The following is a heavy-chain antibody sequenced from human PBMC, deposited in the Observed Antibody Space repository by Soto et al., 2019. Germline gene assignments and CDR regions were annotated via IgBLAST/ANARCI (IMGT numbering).Heavy chain of an antibody. CDR1: GFTFSSYG. D-gene: IGHD2-15*01. V-gene: IGHV3-7*05. Sequence: GGSLRLSCAASGFTFSSYGMHWVRQAPGKGLEWVANIKQDGSEKYYVDSVKGRFTISRDNAKNSLYLQMNSLRAEDTAVYYCARDGRIVCGGSCYEYYYGMDVWGQGTTVTVSS. CDR3: ARDGRIVCGGSCYEYYYGMDV. J-gene: IGHJ6*02. CDR2: IKQDGSEK.